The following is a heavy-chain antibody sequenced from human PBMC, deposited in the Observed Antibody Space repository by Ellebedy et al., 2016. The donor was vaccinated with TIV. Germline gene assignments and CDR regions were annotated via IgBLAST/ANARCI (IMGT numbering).Heavy chain of an antibody. J-gene: IGHJ3*02. CDR1: GYTFTNYY. CDR2: ISPSGGGT. D-gene: IGHD1-14*01. Sequence: ASVKVSCXASGYTFTNYYIHWVRQAPGQGLEWMGIISPSGGGTSYAQKFQGRVTMTSDTSTSTAYMELISLTSEDTATYYCAKDSSTGKITSRREGALDIWGQGTMVTVSS. V-gene: IGHV1-46*01. CDR3: AKDSSTGKITSRREGALDI.